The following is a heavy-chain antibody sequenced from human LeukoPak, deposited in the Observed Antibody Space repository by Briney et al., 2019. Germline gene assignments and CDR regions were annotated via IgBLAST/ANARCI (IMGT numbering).Heavy chain of an antibody. CDR3: ARGLVRGDIPWHEYNWFDP. Sequence: KPSETLSLTCAVYGGSFSGYYWSWIRQPPGKGLEWIGEINHSGSTNYNSSLKSRVTISVDTSKNQFSLKLSSVTAADTAVYYCARGLVRGDIPWHEYNWFDPWGQGTLVTVSS. CDR2: INHSGST. J-gene: IGHJ5*02. CDR1: GGSFSGYY. V-gene: IGHV4-34*01. D-gene: IGHD3-10*01.